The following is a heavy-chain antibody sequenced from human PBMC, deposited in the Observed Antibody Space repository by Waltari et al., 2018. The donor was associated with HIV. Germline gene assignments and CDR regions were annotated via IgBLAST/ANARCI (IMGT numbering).Heavy chain of an antibody. CDR1: GFTFGSYG. Sequence: QVQLVESGGGMVQPGRSLRLSCAASGFTFGSYGMHWVRQAPGKGREWVAVISYDGSQKYYADSVKGRFTISRDDFKNTLYLQMNSLRDDDTSVYFCAKDYHEYSQFTVDFWGQGTLVTVSS. V-gene: IGHV3-30*18. CDR2: ISYDGSQK. J-gene: IGHJ4*02. D-gene: IGHD2-15*01. CDR3: AKDYHEYSQFTVDF.